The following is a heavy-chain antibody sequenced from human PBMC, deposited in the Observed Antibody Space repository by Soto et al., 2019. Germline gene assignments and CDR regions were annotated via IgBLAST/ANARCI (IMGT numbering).Heavy chain of an antibody. V-gene: IGHV3-48*02. CDR3: ARESVSLVDY. CDR1: GFTFSSFS. CDR2: IRSSGSTI. J-gene: IGHJ4*02. Sequence: EVQLVESGGGLVQPGGSLRLSCAASGFTFSSFSMNWVRQAPGKGLEWVSYIRSSGSTIYYADSVKGRFTISRDNAKNTLDLQMNSLRDEDTAVYYCARESVSLVDYWGQGTLVTVSS.